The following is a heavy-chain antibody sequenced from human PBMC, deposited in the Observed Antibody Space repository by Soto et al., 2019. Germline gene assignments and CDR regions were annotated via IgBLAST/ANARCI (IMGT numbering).Heavy chain of an antibody. J-gene: IGHJ4*02. CDR1: GFGFSSYA. CDR2: ISYGGTNK. V-gene: IGHV3-30-3*01. Sequence: GGSLRLSCAASGFGFSSYAMDWVRQAPGKGLEWVAAISYGGTNKYYADSVKGRFTVSRDDSKNTLYLQMNSLRADDTAVYYCATDPKYYYDINGQGWGQGSLVTVSS. CDR3: ATDPKYYYDINGQG. D-gene: IGHD3-22*01.